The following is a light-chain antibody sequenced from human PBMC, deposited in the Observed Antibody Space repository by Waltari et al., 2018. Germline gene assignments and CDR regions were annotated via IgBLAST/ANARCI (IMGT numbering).Light chain of an antibody. Sequence: HSVLTQPPSVSGAPGQRVAISCTGSNSNLGAGYDVHWYQQRPGTAPKVLIYGNSDRPAGVPYRFSGSKAGTSASLVITGLQAEDEADYYCQSYDTSPSGYVLGTGTKVTVL. V-gene: IGLV1-40*01. CDR3: QSYDTSPSGYV. CDR2: GNS. CDR1: NSNLGAGYD. J-gene: IGLJ1*01.